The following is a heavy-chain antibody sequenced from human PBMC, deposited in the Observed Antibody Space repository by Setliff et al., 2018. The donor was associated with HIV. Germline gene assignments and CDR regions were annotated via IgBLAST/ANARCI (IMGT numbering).Heavy chain of an antibody. V-gene: IGHV4-39*07. CDR1: GGSISSSSYY. CDR3: ARVGSGDDY. D-gene: IGHD3-10*01. Sequence: SETLSLTCTVSGGSISSSSYYWGWIRQPPGKGLEWIGSIYHSGSTNYNPSLKSRVTISVDTSKNQFSLKLSSVTAADTAVYYCARVGSGDDYWGQGTLVTVSS. J-gene: IGHJ4*02. CDR2: IYHSGST.